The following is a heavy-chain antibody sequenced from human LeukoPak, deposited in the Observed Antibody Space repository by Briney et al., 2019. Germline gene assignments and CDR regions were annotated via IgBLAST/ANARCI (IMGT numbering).Heavy chain of an antibody. J-gene: IGHJ4*02. D-gene: IGHD6-13*01. CDR1: GFTFSSYA. CDR3: AKGATSSSWYPDY. Sequence: GGSLRLSCAASGFTFSSYAMRWVRQAPGKGLEWVSAISGSGGSTYYADSVKGRFTISRDNAKNSLYLQMNSLRAEDTALYYCAKGATSSSWYPDYWGQGTLVTVSS. CDR2: ISGSGGST. V-gene: IGHV3-23*01.